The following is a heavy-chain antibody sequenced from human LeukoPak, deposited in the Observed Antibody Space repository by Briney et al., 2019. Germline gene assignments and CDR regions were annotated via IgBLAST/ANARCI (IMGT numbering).Heavy chain of an antibody. Sequence: GGSLRLSCAASGFTFSSYAMSWVRQAPGKGLEWVSAISGSGGSTYYADSVKGRFTISRDNSKNTLYLQMNSLRAEDTAVYYCAKEGAYSNSLYYYYYMDVWGKGTTVTVSS. J-gene: IGHJ6*03. CDR2: ISGSGGST. V-gene: IGHV3-23*01. D-gene: IGHD4-11*01. CDR1: GFTFSSYA. CDR3: AKEGAYSNSLYYYYYMDV.